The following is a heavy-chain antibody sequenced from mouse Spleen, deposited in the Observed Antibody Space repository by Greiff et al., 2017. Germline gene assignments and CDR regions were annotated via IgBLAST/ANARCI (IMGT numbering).Heavy chain of an antibody. D-gene: IGHD2-5*01. V-gene: IGHV2-2*01. CDR3: ARSYYSKGGGFDY. CDR2: IWSGGST. Sequence: VKLMESGPGLVQPSQSLSITCTVSGFSLTSYGVHWVRQSPGKGLEWLGVIWSGGSTDYNAAFISRLSISKDNSKSQVFFKMNSLQADDTAIYYCARSYYSKGGGFDYWGQGTTLTVSS. J-gene: IGHJ2*01. CDR1: GFSLTSYG.